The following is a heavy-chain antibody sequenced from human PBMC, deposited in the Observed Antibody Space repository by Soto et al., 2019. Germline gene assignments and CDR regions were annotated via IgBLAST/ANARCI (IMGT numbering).Heavy chain of an antibody. CDR2: IGGSGVST. CDR3: AKAPRWAEFDY. D-gene: IGHD1-26*01. V-gene: IGHV3-23*01. Sequence: EVQLLESGGGLVQPGGSLRLSCAASGFTFTTYAMSWVRQAPGKGLEWVSAIGGSGVSTYYADSVKGRFTISRDNSKNTQYLQMNRMRADDTDVYYCAKAPRWAEFDYRGQLNLFTVSS. CDR1: GFTFTTYA. J-gene: IGHJ4*02.